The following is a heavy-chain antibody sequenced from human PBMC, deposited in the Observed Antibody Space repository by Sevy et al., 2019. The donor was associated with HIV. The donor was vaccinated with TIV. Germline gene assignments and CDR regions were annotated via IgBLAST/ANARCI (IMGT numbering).Heavy chain of an antibody. CDR3: AKVPQPRYYYDTIGYLGDGMDV. CDR1: GFTFDDYT. CDR2: ISWNSATI. J-gene: IGHJ6*02. Sequence: GGSLRLSCAASGFTFDDYTMHWVRQAPGKGLEWVSGISWNSATIVSADSGKGRFTISRDNAKNSLYLQMNSLRAEDMALYYCAKVPQPRYYYDTIGYLGDGMDVWGQGTTVTVSS. D-gene: IGHD3-22*01. V-gene: IGHV3-9*03.